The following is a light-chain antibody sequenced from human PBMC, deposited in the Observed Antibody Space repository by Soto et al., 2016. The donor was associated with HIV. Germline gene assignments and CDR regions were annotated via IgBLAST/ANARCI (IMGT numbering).Light chain of an antibody. V-gene: IGKV1-5*03. CDR1: QSVSVW. J-gene: IGKJ2*01. CDR3: QQYNSHYT. CDR2: KTS. Sequence: DIQMTQFPSTLSASIGDRVTITCRASQSVSVWLAWYQQKPGKAPNLLIFKTSTLEVGVPSRFSGSGSGTDFTLTISSLQPDDFATYYCQQYNSHYTFGQGTKLEIK.